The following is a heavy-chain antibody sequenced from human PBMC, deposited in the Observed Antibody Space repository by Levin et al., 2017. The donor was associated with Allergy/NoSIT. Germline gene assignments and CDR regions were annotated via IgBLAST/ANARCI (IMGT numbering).Heavy chain of an antibody. CDR3: AKVYPTNAEYDAFDI. CDR1: GFTFSTYG. D-gene: IGHD1-14*01. CDR2: ISYDGSNK. Sequence: GGSLRLSCAASGFTFSTYGMHWVRQAPGKGLEWVAVISYDGSNKYYADSVKGRFTISRDNSKNTLYLQMNSLRAEDTAVYYCAKVYPTNAEYDAFDIWGQGTMVTVSS. J-gene: IGHJ3*02. V-gene: IGHV3-30*18.